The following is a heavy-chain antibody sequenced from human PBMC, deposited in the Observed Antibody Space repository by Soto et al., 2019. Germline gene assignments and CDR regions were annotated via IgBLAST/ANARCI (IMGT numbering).Heavy chain of an antibody. CDR3: AGAVVIPY. J-gene: IGHJ4*02. Sequence: GGSLRPSFAASGFTFSSYSMNWVRQAPGRGLGGVSSISSSSIYIYYADSVKGRFTISRDNAKSALYLQMNSLRAEDTAVYYCAGAVVIPYWGQGTLVTVSS. D-gene: IGHD3-22*01. CDR1: GFTFSSYS. V-gene: IGHV3-21*01. CDR2: ISSSSIYI.